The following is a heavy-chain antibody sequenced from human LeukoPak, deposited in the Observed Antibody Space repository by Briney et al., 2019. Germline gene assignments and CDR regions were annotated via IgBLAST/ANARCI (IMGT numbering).Heavy chain of an antibody. J-gene: IGHJ3*02. V-gene: IGHV3-23*01. CDR1: GFTFSEFA. Sequence: PGGSLRLSCVASGFTFSEFAMNWVRQAPGKGLEWVSHVGGGGALTSYADSVKGRFTISRDDSKKTLYLQMNSLRVEDTATFYCTKDAIHRNDIYDAFDIWGPGTVVAVSS. CDR2: VGGGGALT. D-gene: IGHD3-9*01. CDR3: TKDAIHRNDIYDAFDI.